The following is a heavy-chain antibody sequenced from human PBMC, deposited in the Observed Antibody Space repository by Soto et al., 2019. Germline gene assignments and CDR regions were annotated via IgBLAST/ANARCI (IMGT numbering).Heavy chain of an antibody. D-gene: IGHD6-13*01. CDR1: GGSFSGYY. J-gene: IGHJ6*02. CDR3: AGGRGRQQLVMSYYYGMDV. Sequence: ASETLSLTCAVYGGSFSGYYWSWIRQPPGEGLEWIGEINHSGSTNYNPSLKSRVTISVDTSKNQFSLNLSSVTAADTAVYYCAGGRGRQQLVMSYYYGMDVWGQGTTVTVSS. CDR2: INHSGST. V-gene: IGHV4-34*01.